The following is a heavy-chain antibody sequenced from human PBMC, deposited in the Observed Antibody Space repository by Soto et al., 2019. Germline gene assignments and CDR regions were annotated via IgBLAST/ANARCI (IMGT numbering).Heavy chain of an antibody. V-gene: IGHV4-4*02. CDR3: ARVAPRLTMVRGVIYWFDP. CDR1: GGSISSSNW. Sequence: TLSLTCAVSGGSISSSNWWSWVRQPPGKGLEWIGEIYHSGSTNYNQSLKSRVTISVDKSKNQFSLKLSSVTAADTAVYYCARVAPRLTMVRGVIYWFDPWGQGTQVTVSS. CDR2: IYHSGST. J-gene: IGHJ5*02. D-gene: IGHD3-10*01.